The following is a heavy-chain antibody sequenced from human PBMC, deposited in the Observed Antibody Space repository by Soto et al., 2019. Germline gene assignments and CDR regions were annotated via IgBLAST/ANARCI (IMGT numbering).Heavy chain of an antibody. Sequence: VGSLRLSCAASGFTFSNYGMHWGRQAPGKGLERVAFIADDGSNKYYADSMKGRFTMSRDNSKRTLYLQMSSLRVEDTGVYYCAPRSNVLRFLEWSSGMEVWGQATKVTVSS. V-gene: IGHV3-30*03. D-gene: IGHD3-3*01. CDR3: APRSNVLRFLEWSSGMEV. CDR1: GFTFSNYG. J-gene: IGHJ6*02. CDR2: IADDGSNK.